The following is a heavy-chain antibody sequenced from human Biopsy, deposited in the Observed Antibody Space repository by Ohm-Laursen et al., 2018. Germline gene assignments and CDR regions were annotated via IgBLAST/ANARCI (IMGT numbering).Heavy chain of an antibody. Sequence: QTLSLTCAVSGGSFTGHYWTWIRQPPGKGLEWIGHISHTGYTSYKSSLKSRVTISLDTSRKHFSLRLTSLAAADTAVYYCARGSNEYGGLYFPHWGQGTLVTVSS. CDR1: GGSFTGHY. D-gene: IGHD4-23*01. J-gene: IGHJ1*01. CDR3: ARGSNEYGGLYFPH. CDR2: ISHTGYT. V-gene: IGHV4-59*11.